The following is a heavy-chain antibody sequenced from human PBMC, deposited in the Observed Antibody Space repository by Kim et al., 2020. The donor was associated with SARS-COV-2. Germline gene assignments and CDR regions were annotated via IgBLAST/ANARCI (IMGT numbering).Heavy chain of an antibody. V-gene: IGHV3-64D*09. CDR2: IRSDGGST. D-gene: IGHD3-16*02. J-gene: IGHJ4*02. Sequence: GGSLRLSCSTSGFTFSSYAMHWVRQAPGKGLEYVSAIRSDGGSTYYADSVKGRFTISRDNSKNTLYLQMSSLRAEDTAVYYCVKGALGGIIVFKFDYWGQETLVTVSP. CDR1: GFTFSSYA. CDR3: VKGALGGIIVFKFDY.